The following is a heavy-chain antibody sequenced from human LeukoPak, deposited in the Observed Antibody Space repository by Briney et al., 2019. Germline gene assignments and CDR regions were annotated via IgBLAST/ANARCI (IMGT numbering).Heavy chain of an antibody. CDR1: GGTFSSYA. CDR2: IIPIFGTA. J-gene: IGHJ4*02. D-gene: IGHD4-17*01. Sequence: SVKVSCKASGGTFSSYAISWVRQAPGQGLEWMGGIIPIFGTANYAQKFQGRVAITADESTSTAYMELSSLTSEDTAVYYCARDAFYGDYSYFDSWGQGTLVTVSS. V-gene: IGHV1-69*13. CDR3: ARDAFYGDYSYFDS.